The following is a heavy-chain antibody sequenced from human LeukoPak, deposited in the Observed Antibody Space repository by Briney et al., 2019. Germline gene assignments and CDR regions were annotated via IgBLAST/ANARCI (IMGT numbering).Heavy chain of an antibody. D-gene: IGHD6-13*01. Sequence: ASVTVSCKASGYTFTGYYMHWVRQAPGQGLEGMGWINPNSGGTNYAQKFQGRVTMTRDTSISTAYMELSRLRSDDTAVYYCARVLSSSSWYGSWFDPWGQGTLVTVSS. J-gene: IGHJ5*02. V-gene: IGHV1-2*02. CDR2: INPNSGGT. CDR3: ARVLSSSSWYGSWFDP. CDR1: GYTFTGYY.